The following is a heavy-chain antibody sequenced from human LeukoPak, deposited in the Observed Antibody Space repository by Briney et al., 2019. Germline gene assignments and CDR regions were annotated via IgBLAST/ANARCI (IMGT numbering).Heavy chain of an antibody. CDR2: IDPSDSYT. Sequence: GEPLKMSCKGSGYSFTNYWITWVRQMPGKGLEWMGRIDPSDSYTNYSPSFQGHVTISADKSITIAYLQWSSLKASDTAMYYCARTRGYSYGPPFDFWGQGTLVTVSS. CDR3: ARTRGYSYGPPFDF. CDR1: GYSFTNYW. J-gene: IGHJ4*02. V-gene: IGHV5-10-1*01. D-gene: IGHD5-18*01.